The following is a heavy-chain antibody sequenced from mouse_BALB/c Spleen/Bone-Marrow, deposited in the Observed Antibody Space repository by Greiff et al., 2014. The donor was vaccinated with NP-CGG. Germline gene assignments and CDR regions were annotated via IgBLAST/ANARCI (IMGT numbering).Heavy chain of an antibody. V-gene: IGHV7-3*02. CDR2: IRNKAYGYTT. D-gene: IGHD4-1*01. CDR3: ARDMGGILFDS. Sequence: EVQVVESGGGLVQPGGSLRLSCATSGFTFTDYYMNWVRQPPGKALEWLGFIRNKAYGYTTEYSASVKGRFTVSRDNSQGILYLQVNTLRAEDSATYYCARDMGGILFDSWGQGTTLTVSS. CDR1: GFTFTDYY. J-gene: IGHJ2*01.